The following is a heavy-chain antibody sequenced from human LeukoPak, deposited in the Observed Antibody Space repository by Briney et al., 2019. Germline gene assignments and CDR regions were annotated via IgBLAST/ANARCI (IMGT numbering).Heavy chain of an antibody. CDR2: TSTGGRTV. CDR3: ARGGTVTYYFDH. D-gene: IGHD4-17*01. Sequence: PGGSLRLSCAASGFNSSDYEMNWLRQAPGKGLEWLSYTSTGGRTVKYADSVKGRFTISRDNARSSLYLQMTNLRVEDTAVYFCARGGTVTYYFDHWGQGILVAVSS. V-gene: IGHV3-48*03. J-gene: IGHJ4*02. CDR1: GFNSSDYE.